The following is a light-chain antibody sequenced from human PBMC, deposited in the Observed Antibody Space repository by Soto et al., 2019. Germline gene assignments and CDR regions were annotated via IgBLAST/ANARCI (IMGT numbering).Light chain of an antibody. CDR3: AAWDDSLNGWV. V-gene: IGLV1-36*01. CDR2: HVD. Sequence: QSVLTQPPSMSEVPRQRVTISCSGSNSNIGNNAVSWFQQLPGKAPKLLSYHVDVLPSGVSDRFSGSKSGTSASLAISGLQSEDEADYYCAAWDDSLNGWVFGGGTKLTVL. CDR1: NSNIGNNA. J-gene: IGLJ3*02.